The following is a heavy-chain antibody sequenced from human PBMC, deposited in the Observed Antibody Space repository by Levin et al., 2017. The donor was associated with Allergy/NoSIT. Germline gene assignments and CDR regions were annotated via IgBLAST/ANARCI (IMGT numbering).Heavy chain of an antibody. J-gene: IGHJ4*02. V-gene: IGHV1-2*02. Sequence: ASVKVSCEAAGYTFTDHYMHWVRQAPGQGLEWMGWVNCNSGDTHYAQKFQDRVTMTRDTSITTAYIEVSSLRFDDTALYFCGRNDYGDYVQNFDYWGQGTLVTVSS. CDR2: VNCNSGDT. CDR3: GRNDYGDYVQNFDY. CDR1: GYTFTDHY. D-gene: IGHD4-17*01.